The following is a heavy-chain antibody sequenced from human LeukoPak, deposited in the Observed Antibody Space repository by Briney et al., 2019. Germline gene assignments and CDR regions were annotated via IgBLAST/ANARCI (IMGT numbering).Heavy chain of an antibody. CDR2: ISVYNGNT. Sequence: ASVKVSCKASGYTFTSYGITWVRQAPGQGLEWMGWISVYNGNTNYAQKFQGRVTMTRDTSISTAYMELSRLRSDDTAVYYCARGPHSSGWYGNDYWGQGTLVTVSS. V-gene: IGHV1-18*01. J-gene: IGHJ4*02. CDR1: GYTFTSYG. D-gene: IGHD6-19*01. CDR3: ARGPHSSGWYGNDY.